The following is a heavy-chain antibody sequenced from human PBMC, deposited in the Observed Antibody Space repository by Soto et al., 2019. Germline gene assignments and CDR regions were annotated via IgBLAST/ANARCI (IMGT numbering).Heavy chain of an antibody. CDR3: ARDGGDDIVVVPAAIPGTLNWFDP. V-gene: IGHV6-1*01. J-gene: IGHJ5*02. Sequence: SQTLSLTCAISGDSVSSNSAACNWIRQSPSIGLEWLGRAYYRSKWYNDYAVSVKSRITINPDTSKNQFSLQLNSVTPEDTAVYYCARDGGDDIVVVPAAIPGTLNWFDPWGQGTLVTVSS. CDR2: AYYRSKWYN. D-gene: IGHD2-2*01. CDR1: GDSVSSNSAA.